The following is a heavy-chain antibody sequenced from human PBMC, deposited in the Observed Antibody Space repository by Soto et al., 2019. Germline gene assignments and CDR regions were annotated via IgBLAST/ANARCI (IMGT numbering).Heavy chain of an antibody. CDR3: ARDGSLDAFDI. Sequence: GGSLRLSCAASGFTFSSYAMHWVRQAPGKGLEWVAVISYDGSNKYYADSVKGRFTISRDNSKNTLYLQMNSLRAEDTAVYYCARDGSLDAFDIWGQGTMVTVSS. V-gene: IGHV3-30-3*01. D-gene: IGHD1-26*01. CDR1: GFTFSSYA. J-gene: IGHJ3*02. CDR2: ISYDGSNK.